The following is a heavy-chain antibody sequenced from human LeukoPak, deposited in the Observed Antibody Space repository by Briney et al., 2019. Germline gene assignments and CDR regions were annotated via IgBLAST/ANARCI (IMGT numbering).Heavy chain of an antibody. CDR1: GFTFSSYA. CDR3: ARDAVFDY. J-gene: IGHJ4*02. CDR2: ISYDGSNK. V-gene: IGHV3-30-3*01. Sequence: GGSLRLSCAASGFTFSSYAMHWVRRAPGKGLEWVAVISYDGSNKYYADSVKGRFTISRDNSKNTLYLQMNSLRAEDTAVYYCARDAVFDYWGQGTLVTVSS.